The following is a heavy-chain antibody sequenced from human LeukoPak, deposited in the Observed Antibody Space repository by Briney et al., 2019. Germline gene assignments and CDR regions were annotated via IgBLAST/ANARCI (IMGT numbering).Heavy chain of an antibody. V-gene: IGHV4-34*01. CDR2: INHSGST. J-gene: IGHJ5*02. D-gene: IGHD3-16*02. CDR1: GGSFSGYY. Sequence: PSETLSLTCAVYGGSFSGYYWSWIRQPPGKGLEWIGEINHSGSTNDNPSLKSRVTISVDTSKNQFSLKLSSVTAAGTAVYYCARARGGYDYVWGSYRYTSGWFDPWGQGTLVTVSS. CDR3: ARARGGYDYVWGSYRYTSGWFDP.